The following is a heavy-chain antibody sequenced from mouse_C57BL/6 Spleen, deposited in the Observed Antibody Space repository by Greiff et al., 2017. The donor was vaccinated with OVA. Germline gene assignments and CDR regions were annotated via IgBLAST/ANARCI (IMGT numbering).Heavy chain of an antibody. J-gene: IGHJ2*01. CDR2: IYPGSGST. CDR1: GYTFTSYW. CDR3: ARQHYYGSSPYFDY. V-gene: IGHV1-55*01. D-gene: IGHD1-1*01. Sequence: VQLQQPGAELVKPGASVKMSCKASGYTFTSYWITWVKQRPGQGLEWIGDIYPGSGSTNYNEKFKSKATLTVDTSSSTAYMQLSSLTSEDSAVYYCARQHYYGSSPYFDYWGQGTTLTVSS.